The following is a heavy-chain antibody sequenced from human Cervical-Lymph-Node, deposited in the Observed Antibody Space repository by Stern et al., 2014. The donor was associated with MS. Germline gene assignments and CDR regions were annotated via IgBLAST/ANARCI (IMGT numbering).Heavy chain of an antibody. CDR3: ARDGRSSYGSGSYYSSGY. V-gene: IGHV1-2*02. CDR1: GYSFTGYF. Sequence: QVKLVQSGTEVKQPGASVKVSCKASGYSFTGYFLHWVRQAPGQGLEWMGWINPNTGDTNYAQKFHGRVTMTRDSSIGTAYMELSRLRSDDTAVYYCARDGRSSYGSGSYYSSGYWGQGTLITVSS. D-gene: IGHD3-10*01. J-gene: IGHJ4*02. CDR2: INPNTGDT.